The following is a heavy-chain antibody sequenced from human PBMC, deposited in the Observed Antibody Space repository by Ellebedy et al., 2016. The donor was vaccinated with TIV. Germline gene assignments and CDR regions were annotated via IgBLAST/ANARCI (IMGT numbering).Heavy chain of an antibody. CDR2: IIPFFGTA. J-gene: IGHJ6*02. CDR3: ARVYGSGSYLYYYYGMDV. D-gene: IGHD3-10*01. Sequence: AASVKVSCKASGGTFSSYALSWVRQAPGQGLKWMGGIIPFFGTANYAQKFQGRVTITRNTSISTAYMELSSLRSEDTAVYYCARVYGSGSYLYYYYGMDVWGQGTTVTVSS. CDR1: GGTFSSYA. V-gene: IGHV1-69*05.